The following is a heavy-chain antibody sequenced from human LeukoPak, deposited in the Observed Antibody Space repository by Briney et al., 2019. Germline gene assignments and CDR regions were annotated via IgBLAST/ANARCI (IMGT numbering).Heavy chain of an antibody. D-gene: IGHD6-19*01. CDR1: GYTFTSYG. V-gene: IGHV1-18*01. CDR3: ARLEQTCSSGWYGAAFDI. CDR2: ISAYNGNT. Sequence: ASVKVSCKASGYTFTSYGISWVRQAPGQGLEWMGWISAYNGNTNYAQKLQGRVTMTTDTSTSTAYMELRSLRSDDTAVYYCARLEQTCSSGWYGAAFDIWGQGTMVTVSS. J-gene: IGHJ3*02.